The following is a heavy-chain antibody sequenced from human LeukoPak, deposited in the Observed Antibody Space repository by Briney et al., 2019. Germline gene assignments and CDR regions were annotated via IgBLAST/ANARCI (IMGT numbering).Heavy chain of an antibody. V-gene: IGHV3-30*02. Sequence: GGSLRLSCAASGFTFSSYGMHWVRQAPGTGLEWVTFIRYDGSNKYYADSVKGRFTISRDNSKNTLYLQMNSLRAEHTAVYYCAKGYCSSTSCYIFDYWGQGTLVTVSS. CDR3: AKGYCSSTSCYIFDY. CDR2: IRYDGSNK. J-gene: IGHJ4*02. D-gene: IGHD2-2*01. CDR1: GFTFSSYG.